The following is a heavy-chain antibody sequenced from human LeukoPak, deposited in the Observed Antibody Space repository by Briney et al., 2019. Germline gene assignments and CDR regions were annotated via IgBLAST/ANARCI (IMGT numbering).Heavy chain of an antibody. J-gene: IGHJ4*02. CDR1: GGTFSSYA. CDR3: ARDPTYSSSWYFGY. Sequence: SVKVSCKASGGTFSSYAISWVRQAPGQWLEWMGRIIPILGIANYAQKFQGRVTITADKSTSTAYMELSSLRSEDTAVYYCARDPTYSSSWYFGYWGQGTLVTVSS. D-gene: IGHD6-13*01. CDR2: IIPILGIA. V-gene: IGHV1-69*04.